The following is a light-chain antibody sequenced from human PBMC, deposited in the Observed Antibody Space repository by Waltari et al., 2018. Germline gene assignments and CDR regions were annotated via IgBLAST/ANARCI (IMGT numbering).Light chain of an antibody. CDR3: QQRSNWAPHT. CDR1: QSVGSY. CDR2: DAS. V-gene: IGKV3-11*01. Sequence: EIVLTHSPATLSLSPGDTATLSCRASQSVGSYLAWYQQKPGQPPRLLIYDASNRATGVPTRFRGSGSGTEFTLTISSLEAEDFAVYYCQQRSNWAPHTFGQGARLEIK. J-gene: IGKJ2*01.